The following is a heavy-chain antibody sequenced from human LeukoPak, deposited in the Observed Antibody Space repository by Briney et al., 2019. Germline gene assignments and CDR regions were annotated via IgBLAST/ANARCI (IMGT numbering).Heavy chain of an antibody. CDR2: ISAYNGKT. CDR1: GYTFTSYG. CDR3: ARDCLRLGLGVGGSCYSGRDAFDI. V-gene: IGHV1-18*04. D-gene: IGHD2-15*01. Sequence: GASVKVSCKASGYTFTSYGISGVGQAPGKGGEGMGWISAYNGKTKNAQKLQGRVTMTTETSKRKADMEVRRLRAGEEDGYSCARDCLRLGLGVGGSCYSGRDAFDIWGQGTMVTVSS. J-gene: IGHJ3*02.